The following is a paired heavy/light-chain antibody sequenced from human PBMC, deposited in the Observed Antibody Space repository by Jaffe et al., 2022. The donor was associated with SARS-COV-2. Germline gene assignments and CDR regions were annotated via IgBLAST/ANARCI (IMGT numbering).Heavy chain of an antibody. CDR3: AHRPPTPIEMTTTYFDY. J-gene: IGHJ4*02. D-gene: IGHD4-4*01. V-gene: IGHV2-5*02. Sequence: QITLKESGPTLVKPTQTLTLTCTFSGFSLSTTGVGVGWIRQPPGKALEWLALIYWDDDKRYSPSLKSRLTITKDTSKTQVVLTMTNMDPVDTATYYCAHRPPTPIEMTTTYFDYWGQGTLVSVSS. CDR2: IYWDDDK. CDR1: GFSLSTTGVG.
Light chain of an antibody. V-gene: IGLV3-1*01. CDR3: QAWDSSTGGV. J-gene: IGLJ1*01. Sequence: SYELTQPPSVSVSPGQTASITCSGDKLGDKYACWYQQKPGQSPVLVIYQDSKRPSGIPERFSGSNSGNTATLTISGTQAMDEADYYCQAWDSSTGGVFGTGTKVTVL. CDR1: KLGDKY. CDR2: QDS.